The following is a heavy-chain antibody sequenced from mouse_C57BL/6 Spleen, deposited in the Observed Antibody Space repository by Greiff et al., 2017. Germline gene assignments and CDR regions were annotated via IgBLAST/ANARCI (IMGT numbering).Heavy chain of an antibody. D-gene: IGHD2-1*01. CDR3: ARVYGNYLFAY. V-gene: IGHV1-64*01. CDR1: GYTFTSYW. Sequence: QVQLQQSGAELVKPGASVKLSCKASGYTFTSYWMHWVKQRPGQGLEWIGMIHPNSGSTNYNEKFKSKATLTVDKSSSTAYMQLSSLTSEDSAVYYCARVYGNYLFAYWGQGTLVTVSA. J-gene: IGHJ3*01. CDR2: IHPNSGST.